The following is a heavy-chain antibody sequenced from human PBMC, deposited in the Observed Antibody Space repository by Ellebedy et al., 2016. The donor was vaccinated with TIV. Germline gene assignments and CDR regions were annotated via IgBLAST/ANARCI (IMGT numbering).Heavy chain of an antibody. CDR3: ARRALWFGDFPDYYLDY. CDR2: IKQDGSEK. CDR1: GFTFSSYW. Sequence: GGSLRLXXAASGFTFSSYWMSWVRQAPGKGLEWVANIKQDGSEKYYVDSVKGRFTISRDNAKNSLDLQMNGLRAEDTAVYYCARRALWFGDFPDYYLDYWGQGTLVAVSS. D-gene: IGHD3-10*01. J-gene: IGHJ4*02. V-gene: IGHV3-7*01.